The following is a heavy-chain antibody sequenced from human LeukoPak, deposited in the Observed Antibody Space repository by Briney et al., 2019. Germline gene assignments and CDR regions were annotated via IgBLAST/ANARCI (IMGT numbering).Heavy chain of an antibody. V-gene: IGHV1-18*01. D-gene: IGHD2-15*01. CDR1: GYTFTSYG. Sequence: ASVKVSCKASGYTFTSYGISWVRQAPGQGLEWMGWISAYNGNTNYAQTLQGRVTMITDTSTSTAYMELRSLRSDDTAVYYCARVWELVAATRLQVNPDAFDIWGQETMVTVSS. J-gene: IGHJ3*02. CDR3: ARVWELVAATRLQVNPDAFDI. CDR2: ISAYNGNT.